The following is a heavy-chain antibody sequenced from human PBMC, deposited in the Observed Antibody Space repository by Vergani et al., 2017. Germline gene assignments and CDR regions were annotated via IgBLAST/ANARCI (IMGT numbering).Heavy chain of an antibody. Sequence: QVQLVQSGAEVKKPGSSVKVSCKASGGTFSSYAISWVRQAPGQGLEWMGGIIPICGTANYAQKFQGRVTVNADESTSTAYMELSSLRSEDTALYYCASRYCSSTSCYTDYFDYWGQGTLVTVSS. J-gene: IGHJ4*02. CDR3: ASRYCSSTSCYTDYFDY. CDR2: IIPICGTA. CDR1: GGTFSSYA. D-gene: IGHD2-2*02. V-gene: IGHV1-69*01.